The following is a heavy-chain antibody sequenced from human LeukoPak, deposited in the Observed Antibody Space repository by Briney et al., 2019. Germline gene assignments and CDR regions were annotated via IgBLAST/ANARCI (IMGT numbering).Heavy chain of an antibody. CDR1: GGSISSSSYY. J-gene: IGHJ5*02. CDR3: ASGRTYYDFWSGHNWFDP. Sequence: PSETLSLTCTVSGGSISSSSYYWGWIRQPPVKGLEWIGSIYYSGSTYYNPSLKSRVTISVDTSKNQFSLKLSSVTAADTAVYYCASGRTYYDFWSGHNWFDPWGQGTLVTVSS. CDR2: IYYSGST. V-gene: IGHV4-39*01. D-gene: IGHD3-3*01.